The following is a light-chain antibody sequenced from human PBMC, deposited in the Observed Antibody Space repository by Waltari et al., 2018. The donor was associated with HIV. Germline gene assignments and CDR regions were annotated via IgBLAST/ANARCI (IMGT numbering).Light chain of an antibody. CDR2: NES. Sequence: SYVLTQPPSVSVAPGKTARITCGGNNIGSKSVHWYQQKPGQAPVLVIYNESDRPSGIPGRFAGSNSGNTATLTISRVEAGDEADYYCQVWDSSSDHPGVFGTGTKVTVL. CDR1: NIGSKS. V-gene: IGLV3-21*04. J-gene: IGLJ1*01. CDR3: QVWDSSSDHPGV.